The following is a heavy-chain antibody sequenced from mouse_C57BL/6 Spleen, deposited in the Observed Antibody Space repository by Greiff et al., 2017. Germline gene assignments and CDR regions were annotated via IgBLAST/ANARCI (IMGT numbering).Heavy chain of an antibody. Sequence: DVHLVESGPELVKPGASVKMSCKASGYTFTDYNMHWVKQSHGKSLEWIGYINPNNGGTSYNQKFKGKATLTVNKSSSTAYMERRSLTSEDSAVYYCARSASPYSFDYWGQGTTLTVSS. J-gene: IGHJ2*01. CDR2: INPNNGGT. V-gene: IGHV1-22*01. CDR3: ARSASPYSFDY. CDR1: GYTFTDYN.